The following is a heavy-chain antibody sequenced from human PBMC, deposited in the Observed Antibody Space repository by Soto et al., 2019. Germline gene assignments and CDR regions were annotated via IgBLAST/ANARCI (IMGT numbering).Heavy chain of an antibody. CDR2: ISGSGGST. V-gene: IGHV3-23*01. J-gene: IGHJ4*02. CDR1: GFTFSSYA. CDR3: AKERGYSSGWGEFDY. D-gene: IGHD6-19*01. Sequence: EVQLLESGGGLVQPGGSLRLSCAASGFTFSSYAMSWVRQAPGKGLEWVSAISGSGGSTYYADSVKGRFTISRDNSKNTLYLQMYSLRDEDTAVFYCAKERGYSSGWGEFDYWGQGTLVTVSS.